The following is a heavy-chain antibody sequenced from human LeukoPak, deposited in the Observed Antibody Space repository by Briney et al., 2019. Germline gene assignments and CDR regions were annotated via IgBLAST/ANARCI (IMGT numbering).Heavy chain of an antibody. J-gene: IGHJ4*02. CDR2: INPNSGGT. D-gene: IGHD6-19*01. CDR1: GYTFTGYY. CDR3: ARTFHIAVAGTALDY. Sequence: ASVKVSRKASGYTFTGYYMHWVRQAPGQGLEWMGWINPNSGGTNYAQKFQGRGTMTRDTSISTAYMELSRLRSDDTAVYYCARTFHIAVAGTALDYWGQGTLVTVSS. V-gene: IGHV1-2*02.